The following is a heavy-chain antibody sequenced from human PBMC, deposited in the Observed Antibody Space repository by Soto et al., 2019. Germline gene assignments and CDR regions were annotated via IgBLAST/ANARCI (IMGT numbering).Heavy chain of an antibody. Sequence: SVTLSRTHGAGGGSFSGYFRSWIRQPPGKGLEWIGEINQSGSTNYNPSLKSRATISVDTSKNQFSLKLSSVTAADTAVYSCASRTNRAEIGCCGQG. D-gene: IGHD1-7*01. CDR3: ASRTNRAEIGC. CDR1: GGSFSGYF. J-gene: IGHJ4*02. CDR2: INQSGST. V-gene: IGHV4-34*01.